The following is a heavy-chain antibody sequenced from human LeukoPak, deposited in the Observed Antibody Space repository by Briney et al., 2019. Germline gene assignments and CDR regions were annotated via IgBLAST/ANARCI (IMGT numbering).Heavy chain of an antibody. Sequence: GESLKISCKGSGYSFTSYWIGWVRQMPGKGLEWMGIIYPGDSDTRYSRSFQGQVTIPAGKSISTAYLQWSSLKASDSAMYYCATNTMFRGIHAFDIWGQGTMVTVSS. CDR1: GYSFTSYW. CDR2: IYPGDSDT. CDR3: ATNTMFRGIHAFDI. D-gene: IGHD3-10*01. J-gene: IGHJ3*02. V-gene: IGHV5-51*01.